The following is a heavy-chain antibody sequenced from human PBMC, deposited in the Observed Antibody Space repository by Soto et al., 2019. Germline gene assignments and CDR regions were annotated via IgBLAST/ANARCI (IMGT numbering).Heavy chain of an antibody. CDR1: GFTFSSYG. V-gene: IGHV3-30*03. CDR3: AQKQQGYYGMDV. D-gene: IGHD6-13*01. CDR2: ISFDGSNK. Sequence: QVQLVESGGGVVQPGRSLRLSCAASGFTFSSYGMHWVRQAPGKGLEWVSVISFDGSNKYYADSVKGRFTISRDNSKNTVDLQMNSLRAEDTAVYYCAQKQQGYYGMDVWGQGTTVTVSS. J-gene: IGHJ6*02.